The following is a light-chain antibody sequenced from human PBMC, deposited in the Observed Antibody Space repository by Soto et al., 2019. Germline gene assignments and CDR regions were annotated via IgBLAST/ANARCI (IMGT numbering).Light chain of an antibody. Sequence: EIVLTQSPGTLSLSPGERATLSCRASQSVSSSYLAWYQQKPGQAPRLLMSVVSTRATGIPDRFSGSGSGTDFTLTISRLEPEDFAVYYCQQYGSSPWTFGQGTRWKSN. V-gene: IGKV3-20*01. CDR3: QQYGSSPWT. J-gene: IGKJ1*01. CDR1: QSVSSSY. CDR2: VVS.